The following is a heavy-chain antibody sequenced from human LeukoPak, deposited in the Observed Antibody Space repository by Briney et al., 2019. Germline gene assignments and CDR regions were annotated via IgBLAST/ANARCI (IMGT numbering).Heavy chain of an antibody. J-gene: IGHJ4*02. V-gene: IGHV4-4*07. CDR1: GGPISSYY. CDR2: IYISGST. D-gene: IGHD3-10*01. Sequence: PSETLSLTCTVSGGPISSYYWSWIRQPAGKGLEWIGRIYISGSTIYNPSLKSRVTMSVDTSKNQFSLKLSSVTAADTAVYYCARASVLLSADFWGQGTLVTVSS. CDR3: ARASVLLSADF.